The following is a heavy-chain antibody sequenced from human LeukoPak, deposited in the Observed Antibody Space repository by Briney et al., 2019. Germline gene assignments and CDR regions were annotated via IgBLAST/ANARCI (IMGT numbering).Heavy chain of an antibody. CDR1: SGSISSGDYY. V-gene: IGHV4-30-4*08. Sequence: SETLSLTCTVSSGSISSGDYYWSWIRQPPGKGLEWIGYIYYSGSTYYNPSLKSRVTISVDTSKNQFSLKLSSVTAADTAVYYCARESPDIVVVPAATQIDYWGQGTLVTVSS. D-gene: IGHD2-2*01. J-gene: IGHJ4*02. CDR2: IYYSGST. CDR3: ARESPDIVVVPAATQIDY.